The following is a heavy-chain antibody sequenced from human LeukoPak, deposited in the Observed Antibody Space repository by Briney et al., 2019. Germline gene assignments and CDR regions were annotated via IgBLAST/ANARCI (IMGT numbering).Heavy chain of an antibody. Sequence: PGGSLRLSCAASGFTFSNYSMNWVRQAPGKGLEWVSSISSSSSYMYYADSVKGRFTISRDNAKNSLYLQMNSLRAEDTAVYYCARAPRCSSTSCYQDYWGQGTLVTVSS. D-gene: IGHD2-2*01. CDR3: ARAPRCSSTSCYQDY. J-gene: IGHJ4*02. V-gene: IGHV3-21*01. CDR2: ISSSSSYM. CDR1: GFTFSNYS.